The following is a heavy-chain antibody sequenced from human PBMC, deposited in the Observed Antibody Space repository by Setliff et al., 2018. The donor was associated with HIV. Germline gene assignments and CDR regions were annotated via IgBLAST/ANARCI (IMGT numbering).Heavy chain of an antibody. D-gene: IGHD4-17*01. Sequence: GGSLRLSCAVSGFTFSSHWMVWVRQAPGKGLEWVANINQDGSEKNYVDSVKGRFTISRDNAKNSLFLQMNSLRAEDTAVYYCARGQTSVTLQFDHRGQGTLVTVSS. CDR2: INQDGSEK. CDR1: GFTFSSHW. J-gene: IGHJ4*02. CDR3: ARGQTSVTLQFDH. V-gene: IGHV3-7*01.